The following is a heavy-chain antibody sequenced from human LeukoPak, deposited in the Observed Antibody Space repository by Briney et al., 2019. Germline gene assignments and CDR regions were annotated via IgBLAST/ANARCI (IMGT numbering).Heavy chain of an antibody. J-gene: IGHJ4*02. D-gene: IGHD1-26*01. Sequence: GSLRLSCSASGFTFSTYATHWVRQAPGEELEYISGVTSDGGTTYHADSVKGRFTISRDNSKNTLYLQMSSLRVEDTAVYYCVKVSSTVGATYFDYWGQGALVTVSS. CDR1: GFTFSTYA. CDR2: VTSDGGTT. CDR3: VKVSSTVGATYFDY. V-gene: IGHV3-64D*06.